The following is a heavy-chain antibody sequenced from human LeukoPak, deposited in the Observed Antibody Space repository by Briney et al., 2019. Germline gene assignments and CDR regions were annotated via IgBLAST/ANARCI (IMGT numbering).Heavy chain of an antibody. D-gene: IGHD2-2*01. J-gene: IGHJ5*02. Sequence: SETLSLTCTVSGGSISSSPYYWGWIRQPPGKGLEWIGTIYYRGSTYSNPSLNSRVTISLDTSKNQFSLRLRSVTAADTALYYCARHYLSDGILSTFDPWGQGTLATVSS. CDR2: IYYRGST. V-gene: IGHV4-39*01. CDR3: ARHYLSDGILSTFDP. CDR1: GGSISSSPYY.